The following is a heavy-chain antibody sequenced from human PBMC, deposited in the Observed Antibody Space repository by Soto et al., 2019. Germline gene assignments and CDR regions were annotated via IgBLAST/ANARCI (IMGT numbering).Heavy chain of an antibody. CDR3: ARGGPGRDYYYYMDV. CDR1: GFTFSSYG. Sequence: GSLRLSCAASGFTFSSYGMHWVRQAPGKGLEWVAVISYDGSNKYYADSVKGRFTISRDNSKNTLYLQMNSLRAEDTAVYYCARGGPGRDYYYYMDVWGKGTTVTVSS. V-gene: IGHV3-30*03. J-gene: IGHJ6*03. CDR2: ISYDGSNK.